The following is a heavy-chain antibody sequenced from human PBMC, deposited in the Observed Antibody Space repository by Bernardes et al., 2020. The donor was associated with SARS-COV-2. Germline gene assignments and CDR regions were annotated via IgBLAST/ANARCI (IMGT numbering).Heavy chain of an antibody. CDR3: AKDIFSPHVEPAAIDDGYYYGMDV. V-gene: IGHV3-23*01. Sequence: GGSLRLSCAASGFTFSSYVMSWVRQAPGKGLEWVSSISGSGSDTQYADFVKGRFTFSRDNSRDTLYLHMDSLTVEDTALYYCAKDIFSPHVEPAAIDDGYYYGMDVWGQGTTVTVS. J-gene: IGHJ6*02. D-gene: IGHD2-2*01. CDR2: ISGSGSDT. CDR1: GFTFSSYV.